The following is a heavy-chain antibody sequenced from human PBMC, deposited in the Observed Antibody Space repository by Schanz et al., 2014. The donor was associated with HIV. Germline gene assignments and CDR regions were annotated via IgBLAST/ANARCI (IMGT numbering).Heavy chain of an antibody. V-gene: IGHV3-33*01. D-gene: IGHD3-3*01. J-gene: IGHJ6*02. Sequence: QVQLVESGGGVVQPGRSLRLSCAASGFTFSSYGMHWVRQAPGKGLEWVAVIWYDGSNKYQADSVKGRFTTSRDNSRSMLYLHMNSLRAEDTAVYYCARDPRPHYDFWSGYSDYYYGLDVWGQGTTVTVSS. CDR1: GFTFSSYG. CDR3: ARDPRPHYDFWSGYSDYYYGLDV. CDR2: IWYDGSNK.